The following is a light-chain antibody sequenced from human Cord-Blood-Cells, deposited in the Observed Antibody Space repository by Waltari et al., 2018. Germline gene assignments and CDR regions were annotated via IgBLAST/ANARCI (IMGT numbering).Light chain of an antibody. Sequence: DIQMTQSPSSLSASVGDRVTITCRASQSISSYLNWYQQKPGKAPKLLIYAASSLQSGVPSRFSGSGSGTDFTLTISSLHPEDFATYYCQQSYSTPYSFGQGTKLEIQ. V-gene: IGKV1-39*01. CDR2: AAS. CDR3: QQSYSTPYS. CDR1: QSISSY. J-gene: IGKJ2*03.